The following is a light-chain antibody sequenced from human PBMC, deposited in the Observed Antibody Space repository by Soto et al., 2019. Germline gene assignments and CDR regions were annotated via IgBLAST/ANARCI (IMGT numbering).Light chain of an antibody. CDR2: GAS. CDR3: KQYGSLTST. Sequence: EIVLTQSPATLSLSPGQRATLSCRASQSFDSKFLAWYQQKPGQAPRLLIYGASTRATDIPDRFSGSGSGTDFTLTISRLEPEDFAVYYCKQYGSLTSTFGGGTRVEIK. J-gene: IGKJ4*02. CDR1: QSFDSKF. V-gene: IGKV3-20*01.